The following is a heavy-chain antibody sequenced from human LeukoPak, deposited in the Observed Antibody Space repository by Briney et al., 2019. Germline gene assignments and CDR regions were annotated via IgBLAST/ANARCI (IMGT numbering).Heavy chain of an antibody. V-gene: IGHV3-7*01. D-gene: IGHD6-19*01. Sequence: GGSLRLSCVASGFTFNIYWMSWVRQAPGKGLEWVANIKEDGSEKDYVDSVKGRFTISRDNVKNSLYLQMNSLRAEDTAVYYCARDRAVAVLFDPWGQGTLVTVSS. J-gene: IGHJ5*02. CDR1: GFTFNIYW. CDR2: IKEDGSEK. CDR3: ARDRAVAVLFDP.